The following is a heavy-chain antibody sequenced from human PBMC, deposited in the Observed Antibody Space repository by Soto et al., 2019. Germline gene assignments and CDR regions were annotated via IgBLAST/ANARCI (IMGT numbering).Heavy chain of an antibody. Sequence: PSETLSLTCAVYGGSFSGYYWSWIRQPPGKGLEWIGEINHSGSTNYNPSLKSRVTISVDTSKNQFSLKLSSVTAADTAVYYCARKWRGLGVTIFGVVSSFDPWGQGTLVTVSS. D-gene: IGHD3-3*01. CDR1: GGSFSGYY. J-gene: IGHJ5*02. CDR2: INHSGST. V-gene: IGHV4-34*01. CDR3: ARKWRGLGVTIFGVVSSFDP.